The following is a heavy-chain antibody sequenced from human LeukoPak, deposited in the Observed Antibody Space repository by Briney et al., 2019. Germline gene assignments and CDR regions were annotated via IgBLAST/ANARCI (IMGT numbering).Heavy chain of an antibody. J-gene: IGHJ4*02. CDR3: ARGRQLWPPASPLAPFDY. D-gene: IGHD5-18*01. CDR2: INYSGST. CDR1: GGSFSGYY. Sequence: SETLSLTCAVYGGSFSGYYWSWIRQPPGKGLEWIGEINYSGSTNYNPSLKSRVTISVDTSKNQFSLKLSSVTAADTAVYYCARGRQLWPPASPLAPFDYWGQGTLVTVSS. V-gene: IGHV4-34*01.